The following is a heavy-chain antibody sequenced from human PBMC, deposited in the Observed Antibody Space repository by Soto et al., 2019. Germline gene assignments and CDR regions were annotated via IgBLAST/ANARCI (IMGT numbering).Heavy chain of an antibody. CDR3: ARGSWDDVSGHYYMDV. J-gene: IGHJ6*03. V-gene: IGHV6-1*01. CDR1: GDSVSSNSAA. D-gene: IGHD1-1*01. Sequence: SQTLSLTCDISGDSVSSNSAAWNWITQTPSRGLEWLGRTYYRAKWYSNYAISVKSRVTVNPDTFKNQCSLQLNSVTPEDTAVYYCARGSWDDVSGHYYMDVWGKGTSVTVSS. CDR2: TYYRAKWYS.